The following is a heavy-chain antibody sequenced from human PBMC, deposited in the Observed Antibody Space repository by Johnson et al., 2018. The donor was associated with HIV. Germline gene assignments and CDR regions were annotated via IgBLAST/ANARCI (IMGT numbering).Heavy chain of an antibody. V-gene: IGHV3-11*04. CDR3: ARDRRSSFDI. D-gene: IGHD6-6*01. CDR1: GFTFSDYY. J-gene: IGHJ3*02. CDR2: ISSRGSTI. Sequence: QVQLVESGGGLVKPGGSLRLSCAASGFTFSDYYMSWIRQAPGKGLEWVSYISSRGSTIYYADSVKGRFTISRDNSKTTLFLHINSLRAEDTAVYYCARDRRSSFDIWGQGTMVAVSS.